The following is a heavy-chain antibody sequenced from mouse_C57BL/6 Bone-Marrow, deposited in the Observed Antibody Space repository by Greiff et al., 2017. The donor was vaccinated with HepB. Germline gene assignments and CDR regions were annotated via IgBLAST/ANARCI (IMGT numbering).Heavy chain of an antibody. V-gene: IGHV1-64*01. Sequence: VKLQQPGAELVKPGASVKLSCKASGYTFTSYWMHWVKQRPGQGLEWIGMIHPNSGSTNYNEKFKSKATLTVDKSSSTAYMQLSSLPSEDSAVYYCAREVYYAMDYWGQGTSVTVSS. CDR1: GYTFTSYW. J-gene: IGHJ4*01. CDR3: AREVYYAMDY. CDR2: IHPNSGST.